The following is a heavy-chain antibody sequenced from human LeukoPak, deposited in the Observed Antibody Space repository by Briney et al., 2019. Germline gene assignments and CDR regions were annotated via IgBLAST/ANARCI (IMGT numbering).Heavy chain of an antibody. V-gene: IGHV3-66*01. CDR3: ARGLRYFDWSPGY. Sequence: PGGSLRLSCAASGFTVSSNYMSWVRQAPGKGLEWVSVIYSGFSTYYTDSVKGRFTISRDNSKNTLYLHMNSLRVEDTAVYYCARGLRYFDWSPGYWGQGTLVTVSS. CDR1: GFTVSSNY. J-gene: IGHJ4*02. D-gene: IGHD3-9*01. CDR2: IYSGFST.